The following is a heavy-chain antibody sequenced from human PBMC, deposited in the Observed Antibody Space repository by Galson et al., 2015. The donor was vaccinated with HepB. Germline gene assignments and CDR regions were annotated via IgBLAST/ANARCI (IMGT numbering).Heavy chain of an antibody. CDR2: IYPGDSDT. D-gene: IGHD3-10*01. Sequence: QSGAEVKKPGESLKISCKGSGYSFTSYWIGWVRQMPGKGLEWMGIIYPGDSDTRYSPSFQGQVTISADKSISTAYLQWSSLKASDTAIYYCARRGMVRGVLTTDDAFEIWGQGTMVTVSS. CDR3: ARRGMVRGVLTTDDAFEI. J-gene: IGHJ3*02. V-gene: IGHV5-51*03. CDR1: GYSFTSYW.